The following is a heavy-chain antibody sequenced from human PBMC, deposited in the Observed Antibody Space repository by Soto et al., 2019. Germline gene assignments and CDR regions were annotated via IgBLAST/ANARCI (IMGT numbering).Heavy chain of an antibody. V-gene: IGHV3-74*01. D-gene: IGHD1-1*01. Sequence: GGSLRLSCAASGFTFSSYWMHWVRQAPGKGLVWVSRINSDGSSTSYADSVKGRFTISRDNAKNTLYLQMNSLRAEDTAVYYCAREHRWTNYYYYGMDVWGQGTTVTVSS. CDR2: INSDGSST. CDR3: AREHRWTNYYYYGMDV. CDR1: GFTFSSYW. J-gene: IGHJ6*02.